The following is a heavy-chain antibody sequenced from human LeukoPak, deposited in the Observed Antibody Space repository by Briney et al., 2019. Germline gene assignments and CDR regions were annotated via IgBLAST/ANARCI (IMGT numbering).Heavy chain of an antibody. CDR1: GGSISGSSYY. V-gene: IGHV4-39*01. Sequence: KPSETLSLTCTVSGGSISGSSYYWGWIRQPPGKGLEWIGSIYYSGSTYYNPSLKSRVTISVDTSKNQFSLKLSSVTAADTAVYYCARTHPLFRIAAWVDYWGQGTLVTVSS. J-gene: IGHJ4*02. D-gene: IGHD6-6*01. CDR3: ARTHPLFRIAAWVDY. CDR2: IYYSGST.